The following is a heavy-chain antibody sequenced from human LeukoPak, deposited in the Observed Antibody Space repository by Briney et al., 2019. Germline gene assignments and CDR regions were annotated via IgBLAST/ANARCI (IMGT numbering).Heavy chain of an antibody. J-gene: IGHJ3*02. CDR1: GGSISSYY. V-gene: IGHV4-59*08. CDR2: IYYSGST. Sequence: PSETLSLTCTVSGGSISSYYWSWIRQPPGKGLEWIGYIYYSGSTNYNPSLKSRVTISVDTSKNQFSLKLSSVTAADTAVYYWARLYYYDSSGYYGNAFDIWGQGTMVTVSS. CDR3: ARLYYYDSSGYYGNAFDI. D-gene: IGHD3-22*01.